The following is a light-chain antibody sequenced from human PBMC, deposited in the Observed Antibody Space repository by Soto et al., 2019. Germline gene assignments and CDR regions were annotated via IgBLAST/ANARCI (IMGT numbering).Light chain of an antibody. CDR1: QGIGSE. V-gene: IGKV1-12*01. CDR2: DAS. CDR3: MQALQSLT. J-gene: IGKJ5*01. Sequence: DVQMTQSPSSVSASVGDRVTITCRASQGIGSELAWYQQKAGKAPKLLIYDASNLETGVPSRFSGSGSGTDFTLKINRVEAEDVGTYYCMQALQSLTFGQGTRLEI.